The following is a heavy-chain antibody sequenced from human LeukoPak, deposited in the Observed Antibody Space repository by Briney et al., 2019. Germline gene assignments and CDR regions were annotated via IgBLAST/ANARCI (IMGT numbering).Heavy chain of an antibody. Sequence: GGSLRLSCAASGFTFSDYGMSWVRQAPGKGLEWVSFIYSDNTHYSDSVKGRFTISRDNSKNTLYLQMNSLRAEDTAVYYCARRAGAYSHPYDYWGQGTLVTVSS. CDR3: ARRAGAYSHPYDY. J-gene: IGHJ4*02. D-gene: IGHD4/OR15-4a*01. CDR2: IYSDNT. V-gene: IGHV3-53*01. CDR1: GFTFSDYG.